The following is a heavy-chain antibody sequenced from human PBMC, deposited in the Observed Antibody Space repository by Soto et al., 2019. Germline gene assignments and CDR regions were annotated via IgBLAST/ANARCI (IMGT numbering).Heavy chain of an antibody. D-gene: IGHD2-15*01. CDR3: AKDQAGSYFDY. V-gene: IGHV3-30*18. Sequence: QVQLVESGGGVVQPGRSLRLSCAASGFTFSSYGMHWVRQAPATGLEWVAVISYDGSNKYYADSVKGRFTISRDNSKNTLYLQMNSLRAEDTAVYYCAKDQAGSYFDYWGQGTLVTVSS. CDR1: GFTFSSYG. CDR2: ISYDGSNK. J-gene: IGHJ4*02.